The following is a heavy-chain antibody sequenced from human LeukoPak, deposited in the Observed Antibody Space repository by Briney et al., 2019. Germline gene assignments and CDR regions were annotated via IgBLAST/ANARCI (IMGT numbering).Heavy chain of an antibody. Sequence: SETLSLTCTVSGGSITSSDYYWAWIRQPPGKGLEWIGSIYYSGSTHYNPSLKSRVTISVDMSENQFSLNLNSVTAADTAVYYCARDHNQYYYGSGVSGGWFDPWGQGTLVTVSS. CDR2: IYYSGST. J-gene: IGHJ5*02. CDR1: GGSITSSDYY. V-gene: IGHV4-39*07. CDR3: ARDHNQYYYGSGVSGGWFDP. D-gene: IGHD3-10*01.